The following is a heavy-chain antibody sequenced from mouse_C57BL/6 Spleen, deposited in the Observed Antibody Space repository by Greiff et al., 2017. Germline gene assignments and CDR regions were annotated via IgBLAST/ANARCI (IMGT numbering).Heavy chain of an antibody. CDR1: GFTFSSYA. CDR2: ISDGGSYT. J-gene: IGHJ4*01. V-gene: IGHV5-4*01. Sequence: EVKLVESGGGLVKPGGSLKLSCAASGFTFSSYAMSWVRQTPEKRLECVATISDGGSYTYYPDNVKGRFTISRDNAKNNLYLQMSHLKSEDTAMYYCAREDPYYYAMDYWGQGTSVTVSS. CDR3: AREDPYYYAMDY.